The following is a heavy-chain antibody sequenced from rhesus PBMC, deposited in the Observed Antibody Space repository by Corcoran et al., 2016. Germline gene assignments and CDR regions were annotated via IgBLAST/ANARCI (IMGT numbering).Heavy chain of an antibody. J-gene: IGHJ4*01. CDR1: GFTFSSYG. CDR2: INRGGGST. Sequence: EVQLVETGGGLVQPGGSLKLSCAASGFTFSSYGMSWVRQAPGKGLEWVSAINRGGGSTYYADSVKGRFTISRDNSKNTLPLQMNSLRAEDTAVYYCAKDWIAAAGPFDDWGQGVLVTVSS. D-gene: IGHD6-25*01. V-gene: IGHV3S5*01. CDR3: AKDWIAAAGPFDD.